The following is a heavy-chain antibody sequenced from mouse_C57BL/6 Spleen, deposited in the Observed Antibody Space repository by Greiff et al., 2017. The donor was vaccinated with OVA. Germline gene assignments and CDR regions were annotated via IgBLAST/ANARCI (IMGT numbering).Heavy chain of an antibody. Sequence: EVKLQESGGGLVKPGGSLKLSCAASGFTFSSYAMSWVRQTPEKRLEWVATISDGGSYTYYPDNVKGRFTISRDNAKNNLYLQMSHLKSEDTAMYYCAREDYGNYHAMDYWGQGTSVTVSS. CDR3: AREDYGNYHAMDY. CDR2: ISDGGSYT. CDR1: GFTFSSYA. D-gene: IGHD2-1*01. J-gene: IGHJ4*01. V-gene: IGHV5-4*01.